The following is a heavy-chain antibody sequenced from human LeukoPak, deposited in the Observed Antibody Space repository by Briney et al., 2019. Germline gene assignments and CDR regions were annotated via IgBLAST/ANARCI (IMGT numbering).Heavy chain of an antibody. V-gene: IGHV4-39*07. CDR2: IYYSGST. CDR1: GGSISSSSYY. J-gene: IGHJ3*02. D-gene: IGHD3-10*01. CDR3: AREGSMVRGVNVNAFDI. Sequence: PSETLSLTCTVSGGSISSSSYYWGWIRQPPGKGLEWIGSIYYSGSTYYNPSLKSRVTISVDTSKNQFSLKLSSVTAADTAVYYCAREGSMVRGVNVNAFDIWGQGTMVTVSS.